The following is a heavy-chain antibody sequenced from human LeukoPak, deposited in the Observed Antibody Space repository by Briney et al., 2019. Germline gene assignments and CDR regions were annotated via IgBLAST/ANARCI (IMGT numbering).Heavy chain of an antibody. J-gene: IGHJ4*02. Sequence: ASVKVSCKTSGYTFTNYAIHWVRQAPGQRLEWMGWINAGYGNTKYSQKFQGRVTLTSDTSANTAYMDLSSLKSEDTAVYYCARDLVARGRFAVVGTLFRYYDSWGQGTLVTVS. CDR2: INAGYGNT. CDR3: ARDLVARGRFAVVGTLFRYYDS. CDR1: GYTFTNYA. D-gene: IGHD3-22*01. V-gene: IGHV1-3*01.